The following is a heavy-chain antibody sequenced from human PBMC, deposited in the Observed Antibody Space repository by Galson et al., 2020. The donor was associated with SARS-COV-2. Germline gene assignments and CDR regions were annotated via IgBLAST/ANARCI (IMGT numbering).Heavy chain of an antibody. V-gene: IGHV1-24*01. CDR2: FDPEDGET. CDR1: GYTLTELS. CDR3: ATGSGSYTNTWFDP. J-gene: IGHJ5*02. D-gene: IGHD1-26*01. Sequence: ASVKVSCKVSGYTLTELSMHWVRQAPGKGLVWMVGFDPEDGETIYAQKFQGRVTMTEDTSTDTAYMELSSLRSEDTAVYYCATGSGSYTNTWFDPWGQGTLVTVSS.